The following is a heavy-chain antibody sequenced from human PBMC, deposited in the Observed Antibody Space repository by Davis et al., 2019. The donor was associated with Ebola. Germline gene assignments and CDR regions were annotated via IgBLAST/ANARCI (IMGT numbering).Heavy chain of an antibody. V-gene: IGHV4-30-4*08. CDR2: IHHSGSA. CDR3: ARAPSAWGGEIIYLTNWYFDL. Sequence: SETLSLTCTVSGGSISSGVYYWTWIRQPPGKGLEWIGYIHHSGSAYSNPSLKSRLTISIDTPKNHFSLKLTSVTAADTAVYYCARAPSAWGGEIIYLTNWYFDLWGRGTMVTVSS. D-gene: IGHD5-24*01. J-gene: IGHJ2*01. CDR1: GGSISSGVYY.